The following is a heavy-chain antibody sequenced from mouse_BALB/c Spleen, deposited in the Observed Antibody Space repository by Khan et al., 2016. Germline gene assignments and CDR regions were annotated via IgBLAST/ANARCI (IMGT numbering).Heavy chain of an antibody. CDR3: ARGNSYYDYDY. D-gene: IGHD2-4*01. CDR1: GYTFTSYW. Sequence: VQLQESGAELARPGASVKLSCKASGYTFTSYWMQWVKQRPGQGLEWIGAIYPGDGDTRYTKKFKGKATLTADKSSSTAYMQLSSLASEDSAVYYCARGNSYYDYDYWGQGTTLTVSS. CDR2: IYPGDGDT. V-gene: IGHV1-87*01. J-gene: IGHJ2*01.